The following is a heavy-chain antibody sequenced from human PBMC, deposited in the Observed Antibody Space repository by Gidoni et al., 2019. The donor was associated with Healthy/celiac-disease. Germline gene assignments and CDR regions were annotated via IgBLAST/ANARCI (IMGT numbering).Heavy chain of an antibody. CDR1: GGSISSGGYS. V-gene: IGHV4-30-4*07. CDR3: ARDTVTTVT. J-gene: IGHJ5*02. Sequence: QVPPQESGPGLVKPFQTPSPPCPVSGGSISSGGYSWSWIRQPPGKGLEWIGYIYYSGSTYYNPSLKSRVTISVDTSKNQFSLKLSSVTAADTAVYYCARDTVTTVTWGQGTLVTVSS. CDR2: IYYSGST. D-gene: IGHD4-17*01.